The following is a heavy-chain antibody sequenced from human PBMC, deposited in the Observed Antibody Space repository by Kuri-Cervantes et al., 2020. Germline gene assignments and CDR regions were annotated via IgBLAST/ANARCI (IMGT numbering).Heavy chain of an antibody. CDR3: ATHPGLDY. J-gene: IGHJ4*02. CDR2: IYYSGST. Sequence: WVRQPPGKGLEWIGSIYYSGSTYYNPSLKSRVTISVDTSKNQFSLKMSSVTAADTAVYYCATHPGLDYWGQGTLVTVSS. V-gene: IGHV4-39*01.